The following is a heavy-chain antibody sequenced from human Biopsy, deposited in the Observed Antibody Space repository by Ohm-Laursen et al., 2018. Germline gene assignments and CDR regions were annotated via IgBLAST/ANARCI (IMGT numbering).Heavy chain of an antibody. J-gene: IGHJ2*01. V-gene: IGHV4-59*08. CDR2: IYFTGRT. CDR1: GGPIDSYY. D-gene: IGHD2-15*01. Sequence: SDTLSLTCTVSGGPIDSYYWSWIRQPPGKALEWIGYIYFTGRTSYNPSLKSRVTMSVNTSKKQFSLRLSSVTAADTAVYYCARQDGGYCSGGSCLRSWYFDLWGRGTLVTVSS. CDR3: ARQDGGYCSGGSCLRSWYFDL.